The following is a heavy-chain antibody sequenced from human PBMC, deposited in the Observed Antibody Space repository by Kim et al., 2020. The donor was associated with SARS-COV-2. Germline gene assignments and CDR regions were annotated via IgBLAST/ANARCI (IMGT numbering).Heavy chain of an antibody. J-gene: IGHJ4*02. V-gene: IGHV3-74*01. Sequence: GGSLRLSCAASGFTFSSYWMHWVRQAPGKGLVWVSRINSDGSSTSYADSVKGRFTISRDNAKNTLYLQMNSLRAEDTAVYYCARGGGTYIAAAGTWDFDYWGQGTLVTVSS. CDR2: INSDGSST. CDR1: GFTFSSYW. CDR3: ARGGGTYIAAAGTWDFDY. D-gene: IGHD6-13*01.